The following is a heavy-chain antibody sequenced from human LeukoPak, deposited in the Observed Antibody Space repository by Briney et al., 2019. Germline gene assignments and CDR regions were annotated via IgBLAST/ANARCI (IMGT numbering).Heavy chain of an antibody. CDR3: ARDQGDGYQQYTVGY. V-gene: IGHV1-46*01. CDR1: GYTFTSYY. CDR2: INPSGGST. D-gene: IGHD5-24*01. J-gene: IGHJ4*02. Sequence: ASVKVSCKASGYTFTSYYMHWVRQAPGQGLERMGIINPSGGSTSYAQKFQGRVTMTRDMSTSTVYMELSSLRSEDTAVYYCARDQGDGYQQYTVGYWGQGTLVTVSS.